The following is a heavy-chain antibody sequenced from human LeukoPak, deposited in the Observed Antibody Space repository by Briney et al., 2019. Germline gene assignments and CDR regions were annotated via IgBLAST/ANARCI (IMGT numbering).Heavy chain of an antibody. CDR2: INHSGST. Sequence: SETLSLTCAVYGGSFSGYYWNWIRQPPGKGLEWIGEINHSGSTNYNPSLKSRVTISVDTSKNQFSLKLSSVTAADTAVYYCASLDIVATSPWGQGTLVTVSS. CDR1: GGSFSGYY. CDR3: ASLDIVATSP. J-gene: IGHJ5*02. D-gene: IGHD5-12*01. V-gene: IGHV4-34*01.